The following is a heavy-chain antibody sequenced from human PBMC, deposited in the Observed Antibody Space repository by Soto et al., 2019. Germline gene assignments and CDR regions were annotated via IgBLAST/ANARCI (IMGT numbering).Heavy chain of an antibody. D-gene: IGHD3-10*01. J-gene: IGHJ4*02. V-gene: IGHV4-59*01. CDR3: ARDSVYYGSGSYYNAFDY. CDR1: GGSISSYY. Sequence: QVQLQESGPGLVKPSETLSLTCTVSGGSISSYYWSWIRQPPGKGLEWIGYIYHSGSTNYNPSLKSRVTISVDTSKNQFSLKLSSVTAADTAVYYCARDSVYYGSGSYYNAFDYWGQGTLVTVSS. CDR2: IYHSGST.